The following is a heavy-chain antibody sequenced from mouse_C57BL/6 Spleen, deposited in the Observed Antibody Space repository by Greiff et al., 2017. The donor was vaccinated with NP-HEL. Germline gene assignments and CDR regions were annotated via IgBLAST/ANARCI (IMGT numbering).Heavy chain of an antibody. Sequence: EVQRVESEGGLVQPGSSMKLSCTASGFTFSDYYMAWVRQVPEKGLEWVANINYDGSSTYYLDSLKSRFIISRDNAKNILYLQMSSLKSEDTATYYCAREAANAMDYWGKGTSVTVSS. D-gene: IGHD6-1*01. CDR2: INYDGSST. CDR3: AREAANAMDY. V-gene: IGHV5-16*01. J-gene: IGHJ4*01. CDR1: GFTFSDYY.